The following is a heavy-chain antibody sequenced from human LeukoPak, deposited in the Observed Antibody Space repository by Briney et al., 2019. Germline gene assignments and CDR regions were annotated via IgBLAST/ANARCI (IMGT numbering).Heavy chain of an antibody. CDR2: IYYSGST. V-gene: IGHV4-59*01. J-gene: IGHJ4*02. CDR1: GGSIGSYY. D-gene: IGHD3-10*01. Sequence: PSETLSLTCTVSGGSIGSYYWSWMRQPPGKGLEWVGYIYYSGSTNYNPSLKSRVTISVDTSKNQFSLKLSSVTAADTAVYYCARGYGSGSHIGNWGQGTLVTVSS. CDR3: ARGYGSGSHIGN.